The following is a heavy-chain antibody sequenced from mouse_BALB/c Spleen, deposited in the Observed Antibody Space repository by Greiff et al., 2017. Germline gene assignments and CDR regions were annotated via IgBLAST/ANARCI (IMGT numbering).Heavy chain of an antibody. Sequence: QVQLQQSGAELVKPGASVKLSCKASGYTFTSYYMYWVKQRPGQGLEWIGEINPSNGGTNFNEKFKSKATLTVDKSSSTAYMQLSSLTSEDSAVYYCTRGGPYGNYGFDYWGQGTTLTVSS. J-gene: IGHJ2*01. CDR1: GYTFTSYY. D-gene: IGHD2-10*02. V-gene: IGHV1S81*02. CDR2: INPSNGGT. CDR3: TRGGPYGNYGFDY.